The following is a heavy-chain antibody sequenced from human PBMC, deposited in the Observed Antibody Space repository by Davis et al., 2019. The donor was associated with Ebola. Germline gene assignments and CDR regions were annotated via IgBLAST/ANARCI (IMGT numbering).Heavy chain of an antibody. CDR1: GFTFSSYW. J-gene: IGHJ3*02. CDR2: INAGSSRK. Sequence: GASLKISCAASGFTFSSYWMSWVRQAPGKRLEWVSNINAGSSRKSYADSAKGRFTISRDNAKNSLYLQMNGLRVEDTATYYCAKDTSNIWFDIWGQGTNVTVSS. V-gene: IGHV3-48*01. D-gene: IGHD1-26*01. CDR3: AKDTSNIWFDI.